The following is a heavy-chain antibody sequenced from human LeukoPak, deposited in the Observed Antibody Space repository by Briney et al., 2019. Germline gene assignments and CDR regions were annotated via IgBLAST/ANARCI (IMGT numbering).Heavy chain of an antibody. J-gene: IGHJ4*02. V-gene: IGHV1-69*04. CDR2: IIPILGIA. D-gene: IGHD3-9*01. CDR1: GGTFSSYA. Sequence: SVKVSCKASGGTFSSYAISWVRQAPGQGLEWMGRIIPILGIANYAQKFQGRVTITADKSTSTAYMELSSLRSEDTAVYYCARYSYDILTGYYLFDYWGQGTLVTVSS. CDR3: ARYSYDILTGYYLFDY.